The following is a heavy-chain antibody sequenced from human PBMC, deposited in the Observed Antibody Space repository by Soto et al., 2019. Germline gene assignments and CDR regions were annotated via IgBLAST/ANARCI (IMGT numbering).Heavy chain of an antibody. CDR2: ISSGAITI. J-gene: IGHJ4*02. CDR3: AGQYGSSSVEF. CDR1: GFTFSDYY. D-gene: IGHD6-6*01. V-gene: IGHV3-11*01. Sequence: QVQLVESGGGLVKPGGSLRLSCAAAGFTFSDYYMNWIRQATGKGLEWVSYISSGAITIYYADSVKGRFTLTRDNAKNSLYLQMNSLSAEDTAVYYCAGQYGSSSVEFWGQGTLVTVSS.